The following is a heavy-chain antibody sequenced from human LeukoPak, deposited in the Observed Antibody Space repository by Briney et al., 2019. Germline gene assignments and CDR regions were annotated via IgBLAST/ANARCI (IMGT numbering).Heavy chain of an antibody. J-gene: IGHJ4*02. CDR1: GFTFSDYY. V-gene: IGHV3-11*03. D-gene: IGHD2-15*01. CDR3: ARSYCSGGSCYGDY. Sequence: GGSLRLSCAASGFTFSDYYMSWIRQAPGKGLEWVSYISSSRSYTNYADSVKGRFTISRDNAKNSLYLQMNSLRAEDTAVYYCARSYCSGGSCYGDYWGQGTLVTVSS. CDR2: ISSSRSYT.